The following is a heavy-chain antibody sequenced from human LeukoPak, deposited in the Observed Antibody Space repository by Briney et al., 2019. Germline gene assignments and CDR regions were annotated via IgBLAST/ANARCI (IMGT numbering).Heavy chain of an antibody. J-gene: IGHJ4*02. CDR3: ARDGEYCTGGSCYDY. CDR1: GGSISSGNW. Sequence: PSGTLSLTCAVSGGSISSGNWWSWVRQPPGKGLEWIGEIYHSGSTNYNPSLKGRVTISVDKSKNQFSLKLSSVTAADTAVYYCARDGEYCTGGSCYDYWGQGTLVTVSS. V-gene: IGHV4-4*02. CDR2: IYHSGST. D-gene: IGHD2-15*01.